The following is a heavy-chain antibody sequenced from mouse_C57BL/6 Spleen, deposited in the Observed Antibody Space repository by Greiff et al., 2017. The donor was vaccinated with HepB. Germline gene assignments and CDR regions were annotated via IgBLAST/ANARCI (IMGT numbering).Heavy chain of an antibody. CDR2: IWSGGST. D-gene: IGHD1-1*01. CDR1: GFSLTSYG. J-gene: IGHJ4*01. Sequence: VQLVESGPGLVQPSQSLSITCTVSGFSLTSYGVHWVRQSPGKGLEWLGVIWSGGSTDYNAAFISRLSISKDNSKSQVFFKMNSLQADDTAIYYCARTYYYYGSSYRGDYYAMDYWGQGTSVTVSS. V-gene: IGHV2-2*01. CDR3: ARTYYYYGSSYRGDYYAMDY.